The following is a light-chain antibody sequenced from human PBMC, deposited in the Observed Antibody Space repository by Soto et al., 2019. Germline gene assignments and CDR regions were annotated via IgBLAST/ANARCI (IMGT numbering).Light chain of an antibody. CDR3: HQRNKWRT. Sequence: DIVLTQSPATLSLSPGERATLSCRASQSVSNFLAWYQQKPGQAPRLLIYDASNRPTGIPARFSGSGFGTDFTLTISSLEPEDFAVYYCHQRNKWRTFGQGTKVEIK. V-gene: IGKV3-11*01. CDR1: QSVSNF. CDR2: DAS. J-gene: IGKJ1*01.